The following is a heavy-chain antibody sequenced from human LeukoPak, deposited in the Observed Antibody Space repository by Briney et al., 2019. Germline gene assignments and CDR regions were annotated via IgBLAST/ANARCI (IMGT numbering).Heavy chain of an antibody. Sequence: PGGSLRLSCAASGFTFSSFSMNWVRQAPGKGLEWVSSISSSSSYIYYADSVKGRFTISRDNAKNSLYLQMNSLRAEDTAVYYCARASVRGGYYFDYWGQGTLVTVSS. CDR1: GFTFSSFS. V-gene: IGHV3-21*01. CDR3: ARASVRGGYYFDY. J-gene: IGHJ4*02. CDR2: ISSSSSYI. D-gene: IGHD3-10*01.